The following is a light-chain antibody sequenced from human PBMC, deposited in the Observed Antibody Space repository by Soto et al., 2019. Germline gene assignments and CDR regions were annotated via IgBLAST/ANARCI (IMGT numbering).Light chain of an antibody. V-gene: IGKV3-11*01. CDR1: QTVANY. CDR2: ESS. Sequence: EIVLTQSPATLSLSPGERATLSCRASQTVANYLDWYQQKPGQAPRLLIYESSNRATGIAARFSGSGSGTDFTRTISSLEPEDFAVYYCQQRSNWHQTFGQGTKVDIQ. J-gene: IGKJ1*01. CDR3: QQRSNWHQT.